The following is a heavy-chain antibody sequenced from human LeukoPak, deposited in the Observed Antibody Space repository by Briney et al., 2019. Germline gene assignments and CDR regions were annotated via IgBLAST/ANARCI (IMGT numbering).Heavy chain of an antibody. J-gene: IGHJ4*02. CDR1: GGSISSSSYY. CDR2: IYYSGST. Sequence: SETLSLTCTVSGGSISSSSYYWGWIRQPPGKGLEWIGSIYYSGSTYYNPSLKSRVTISVDTSKNQFSLKLSFVTAADTAVYYCARRDIVLMVYWGQGTLVTVSS. CDR3: ARRDIVLMVY. D-gene: IGHD2-8*01. V-gene: IGHV4-39*01.